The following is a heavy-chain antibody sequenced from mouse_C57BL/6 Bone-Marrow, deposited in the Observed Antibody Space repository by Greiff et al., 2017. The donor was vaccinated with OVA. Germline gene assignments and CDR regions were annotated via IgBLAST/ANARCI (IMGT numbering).Heavy chain of an antibody. Sequence: QVQLQQPGAELVMPGASVKLSCKASGSTFTSYWMHGWKRRPGQALEWIGEIDPSDSYTNYNQKFKGKSTLTVDKSSSTAYMQLSSLTSEDSAVYYCATFAYWGQGTLVTVSA. V-gene: IGHV1-69*01. CDR2: IDPSDSYT. CDR1: GSTFTSYW. J-gene: IGHJ3*01. CDR3: ATFAY.